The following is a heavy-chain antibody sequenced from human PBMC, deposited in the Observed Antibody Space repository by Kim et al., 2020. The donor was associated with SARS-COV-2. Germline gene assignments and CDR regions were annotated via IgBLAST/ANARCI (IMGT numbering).Heavy chain of an antibody. CDR3: ARFYGDVVRSFFDP. Sequence: PSLKSRVTISVDTSKNQFSLGLSSVTAAETAVYYCARFYGDVVRSFFDPWGQGTLVTVSS. D-gene: IGHD4-17*01. J-gene: IGHJ5*02. V-gene: IGHV4-34*01.